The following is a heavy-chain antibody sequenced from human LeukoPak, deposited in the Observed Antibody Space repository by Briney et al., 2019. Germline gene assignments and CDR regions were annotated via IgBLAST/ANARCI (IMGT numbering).Heavy chain of an antibody. Sequence: SETLSLTCTVSGGSISSGGYYWSWIRQHPGKGLEWIGYIYYSGSTYYNPSLKSRVTISVDTSKNQFSLKLSSVTAADTAVYYCASSVSITMIVDYWGQGTLVTVSS. V-gene: IGHV4-31*03. J-gene: IGHJ4*02. D-gene: IGHD3-22*01. CDR1: GGSISSGGYY. CDR3: ASSVSITMIVDY. CDR2: IYYSGST.